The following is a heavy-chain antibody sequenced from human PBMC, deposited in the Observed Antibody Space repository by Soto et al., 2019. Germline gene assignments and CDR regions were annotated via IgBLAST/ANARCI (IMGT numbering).Heavy chain of an antibody. V-gene: IGHV3-21*02. D-gene: IGHD3-10*01. CDR2: ISVSSSYI. CDR1: GFTFSSYS. Sequence: EVQLVESGGGLVKPGGSLRLSCAASGFTFSSYSMNWVRQAPGKGLEWVSSISVSSSYIYYADSVKGRFSISRDKARNWRYLQMYSPRAEGTAVYYCARDGATMVRGVVVRNDCWGQGTLVTVSS. J-gene: IGHJ4*02. CDR3: ARDGATMVRGVVVRNDC.